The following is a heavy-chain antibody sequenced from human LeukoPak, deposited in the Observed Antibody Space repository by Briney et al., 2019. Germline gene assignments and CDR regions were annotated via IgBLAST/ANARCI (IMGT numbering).Heavy chain of an antibody. J-gene: IGHJ5*02. CDR2: INPNSGGT. CDR3: ARIGGATPGWFDP. CDR1: GGTFSSYA. Sequence: ASVKVSCKASGGTFSSYAISWVRQAPGQGLEWMGWINPNSGGTNYAQKFQGRVTMTRDTSISTAYMELTRLRSDDTAVYFCARIGGATPGWFDPWGQGTLVTVSS. D-gene: IGHD1-26*01. V-gene: IGHV1-2*02.